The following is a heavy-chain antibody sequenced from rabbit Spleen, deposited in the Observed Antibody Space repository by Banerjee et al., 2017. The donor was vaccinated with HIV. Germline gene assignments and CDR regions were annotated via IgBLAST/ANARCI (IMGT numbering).Heavy chain of an antibody. D-gene: IGHD1-1*01. Sequence: QSLEESGGDLVKPGASLTLTCTASGFSFSSRYWICWVRQAPGKGLQWIACINVYTGKPVYATWAKGRFTISRTSSTTVTLQMTSLTAADTATYFCARDLTSVVGWNFNLWGPGTLVTVS. CDR2: INVYTGKP. V-gene: IGHV1S40*01. J-gene: IGHJ4*01. CDR3: ARDLTSVVGWNFNL. CDR1: GFSFSSRYW.